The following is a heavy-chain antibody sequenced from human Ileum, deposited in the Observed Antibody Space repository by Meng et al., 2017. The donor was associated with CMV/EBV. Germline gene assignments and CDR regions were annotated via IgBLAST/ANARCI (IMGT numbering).Heavy chain of an antibody. D-gene: IGHD5/OR15-5a*01. V-gene: IGHV4-61*08. J-gene: IGHJ1*01. CDR3: VAYLVLIGGRGY. CDR1: GASVSSDDYH. Sequence: SETLSLTFTVSGASVSSDDYHWSWIRQPPGKELEWIGQIQSAGRGTYNPSLKSRVTISADTSKNQFSLKLTSVTAADTAVYFCVAYLVLIGGRGYWGQGTVVTVSS. CDR2: IQSAGRG.